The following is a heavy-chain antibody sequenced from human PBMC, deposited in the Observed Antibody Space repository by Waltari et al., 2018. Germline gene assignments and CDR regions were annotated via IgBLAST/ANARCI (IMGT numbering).Heavy chain of an antibody. V-gene: IGHV1-3*01. J-gene: IGHJ4*02. CDR3: ARPYYYGSGSYPFDY. CDR2: INAGNGNT. Sequence: QVQLVQSGAEVKKPGASVKVSCKASGYTFTSYAMHWVRQAPGQRLEWMGWINAGNGNTKYSQKCQGRVTITRDTSASTAYMELSSLRSEDTAVYYCARPYYYGSGSYPFDYWGQGTLVTVSS. CDR1: GYTFTSYA. D-gene: IGHD3-10*01.